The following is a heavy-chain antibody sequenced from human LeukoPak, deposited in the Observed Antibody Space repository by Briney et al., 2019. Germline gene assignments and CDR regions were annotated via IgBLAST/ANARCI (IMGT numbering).Heavy chain of an antibody. V-gene: IGHV3-7*01. CDR2: IKPDGSEK. J-gene: IGHJ3*02. D-gene: IGHD2-15*01. CDR3: AREDMWAFDM. Sequence: GGSLRLSCAASGFTFRNYWMSWVRQTPGKGLEWVATIKPDGSEKDYVHSVKGRFTISRDNAKNSLYLQVDSLRAEDTALYYCAREDMWAFDMWGQGTMVIVSS. CDR1: GFTFRNYW.